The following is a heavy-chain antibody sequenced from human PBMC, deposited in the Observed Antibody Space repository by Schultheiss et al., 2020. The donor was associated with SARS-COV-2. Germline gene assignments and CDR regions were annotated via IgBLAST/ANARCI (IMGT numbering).Heavy chain of an antibody. CDR3: ARDHYDYIWGSYRYTGNFDY. V-gene: IGHV3-23*01. CDR2: ISGSGGST. D-gene: IGHD3-16*02. Sequence: GESLKISCAASGFTFSSYAMSWVRQAPGKGLEWVSAISGSGGSTYYADSVKGRFTISRDNSKNTLYLQMNSLRAEDTAVYYCARDHYDYIWGSYRYTGNFDYWGQGTLVTVSS. CDR1: GFTFSSYA. J-gene: IGHJ4*02.